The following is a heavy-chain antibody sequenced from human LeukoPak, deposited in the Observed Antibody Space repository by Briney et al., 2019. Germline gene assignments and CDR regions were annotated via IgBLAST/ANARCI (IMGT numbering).Heavy chain of an antibody. Sequence: SETLSLTCTVSGGSISSGDYYWSWIREPPGKGLEWIGYIYYSGSTYYNPSLKSRVTISVDTSKNQFSLKLSSVTAADTAVYYCASEPTYYDILTGTLSWGQGTLVTVSS. CDR3: ASEPTYYDILTGTLS. CDR1: GGSISSGDYY. CDR2: IYYSGST. D-gene: IGHD3-9*01. V-gene: IGHV4-30-4*01. J-gene: IGHJ4*02.